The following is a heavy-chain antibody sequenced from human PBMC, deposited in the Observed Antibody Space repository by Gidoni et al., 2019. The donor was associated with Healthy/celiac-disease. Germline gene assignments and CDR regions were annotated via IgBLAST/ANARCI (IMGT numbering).Heavy chain of an antibody. CDR2: IYYSGST. J-gene: IGHJ4*02. V-gene: IGHV4-31*03. D-gene: IGHD2-15*01. Sequence: QVQLQESGPGLVMPSQTLSLTCPVSCGSISSGGYYWSWIRQHPGKGLEWIGYIYYSGSTYYNPSLKSRVTISVDTSKNQCSLKLSSVTAADTAVYYCARGGGGYCRYWGQGTLVTVSS. CDR1: CGSISSGGYY. CDR3: ARGGGGYCRY.